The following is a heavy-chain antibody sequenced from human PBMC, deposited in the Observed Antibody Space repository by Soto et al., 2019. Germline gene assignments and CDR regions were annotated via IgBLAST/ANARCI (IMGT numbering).Heavy chain of an antibody. Sequence: PSETLSLTCTVSGGFITNTTYYWGWIRQAPGKGLEWLGTIHFSGTTYYTPTLKSRVTISADTSTNQLCLKLNSMTVAVAAVFYCGRQDLDGSGYSIDYSGRGTVVTVSS. CDR3: GRQDLDGSGYSIDY. CDR1: GGFITNTTYY. CDR2: IHFSGTT. D-gene: IGHD3-22*01. V-gene: IGHV4-39*01. J-gene: IGHJ4*02.